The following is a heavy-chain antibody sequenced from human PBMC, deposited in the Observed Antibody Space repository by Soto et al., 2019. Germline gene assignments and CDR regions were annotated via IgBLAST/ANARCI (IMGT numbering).Heavy chain of an antibody. D-gene: IGHD6-6*01. Sequence: PSETLSLTCTVSGGSISSSSYYWGWIRQPPGKGLEWIGSIYYSGSTYYNPSLKSRVTISVDTSKNQFSLKLSSVTAADTAVYYCARPKAEYSSSYYFDYWGQGTLVTVSS. CDR1: GGSISSSSYY. V-gene: IGHV4-39*01. J-gene: IGHJ4*02. CDR3: ARPKAEYSSSYYFDY. CDR2: IYYSGST.